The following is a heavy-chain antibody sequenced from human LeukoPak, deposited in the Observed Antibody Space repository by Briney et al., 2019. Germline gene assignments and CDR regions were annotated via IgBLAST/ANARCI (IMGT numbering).Heavy chain of an antibody. CDR1: GGPFSSGSYY. V-gene: IGHV4-61*02. Sequence: KSSETLSLTXTVSGGPFSSGSYYWNWIRQPAGKGLEWIGRIYTSGTTNYNPSLKSRVTISVDTSTNHFSLKLTSVTAADTAMYYCARGGNDFWSGLMYNWFDPWGQGTLVTVSS. J-gene: IGHJ5*02. CDR2: IYTSGTT. CDR3: ARGGNDFWSGLMYNWFDP. D-gene: IGHD3-3*01.